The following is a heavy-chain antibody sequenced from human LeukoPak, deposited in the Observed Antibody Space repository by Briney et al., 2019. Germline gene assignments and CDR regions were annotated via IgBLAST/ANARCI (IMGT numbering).Heavy chain of an antibody. CDR3: ARDDYYGSGSYYFDY. V-gene: IGHV3-21*01. J-gene: IGHJ4*02. CDR2: ISSSSSYI. D-gene: IGHD3-10*01. CDR1: GFTFSSYS. Sequence: GGSPRLSCAASGFTFSSYSMNWVRQAPGKGLEWVSSISSSSSYIYYADSVKGRFTISRDNAKNSLYLQMNSLRAEDTAVYYCARDDYYGSGSYYFDYWGQGTLVTVSS.